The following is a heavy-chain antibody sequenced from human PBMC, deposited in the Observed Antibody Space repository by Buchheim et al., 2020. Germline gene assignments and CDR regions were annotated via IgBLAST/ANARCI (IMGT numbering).Heavy chain of an antibody. CDR3: ARDSGSSTSGFNLFDY. V-gene: IGHV3-30-3*01. J-gene: IGHJ4*02. D-gene: IGHD3-22*01. CDR2: ISYDGSNK. Sequence: VQVLESGGGLVQPGGSLRLSCAASGFTFSSYAMSWVRQAPGKGLEWVAVISYDGSNKNYAGSVKGRFTISRDNSKKTMYLHMDSLTSEDTAMYFCARDSGSSTSGFNLFDYWGQGTL. CDR1: GFTFSSYA.